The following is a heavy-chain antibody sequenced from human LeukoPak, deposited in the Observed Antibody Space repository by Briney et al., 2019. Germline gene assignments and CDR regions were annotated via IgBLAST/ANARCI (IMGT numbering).Heavy chain of an antibody. CDR1: GYTFTSYD. CDR3: ARVLSGSWLWF. D-gene: IGHD5-18*01. V-gene: IGHV1-69*04. Sequence: SVKVSCKASGYTFTSYDISWVRQAPGQGLEWMGRIIPTLEIANYAQKFQGRVTITADKSTSTAYMELSSLRPEDTAVYYCARVLSGSWLWFWGQGTLVTVSS. CDR2: IIPTLEIA. J-gene: IGHJ4*02.